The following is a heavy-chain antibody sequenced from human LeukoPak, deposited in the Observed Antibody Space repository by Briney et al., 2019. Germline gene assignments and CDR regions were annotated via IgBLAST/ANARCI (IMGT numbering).Heavy chain of an antibody. D-gene: IGHD3-10*01. V-gene: IGHV1-46*01. Sequence: ASVKVSCKASGYTFTSYYMHWVRQAPGQGLEWMGIINPSGGSTSYAQKFQGRVTMTRDTSTSTVYMELRSLRSDDTAVYYCAGLAQLLPIYWGQGTLVTVSS. CDR1: GYTFTSYY. J-gene: IGHJ4*02. CDR2: INPSGGST. CDR3: AGLAQLLPIY.